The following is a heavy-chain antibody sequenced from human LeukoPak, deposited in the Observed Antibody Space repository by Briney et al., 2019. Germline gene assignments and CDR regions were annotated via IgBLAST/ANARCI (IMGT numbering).Heavy chain of an antibody. CDR1: GYTFTSYY. D-gene: IGHD3-22*01. CDR3: ARGIGYHDSSGPNWFDP. J-gene: IGHJ5*02. CDR2: INPSGGST. Sequence: ASVKVSCKASGYTFTSYYMHWVRQAPGQGLEWMGMINPSGGSTSYAQKFQGRVTMTRDTSTSTVYMELSSLRSEDTAVYYCARGIGYHDSSGPNWFDPWGQGTLVTVSS. V-gene: IGHV1-46*01.